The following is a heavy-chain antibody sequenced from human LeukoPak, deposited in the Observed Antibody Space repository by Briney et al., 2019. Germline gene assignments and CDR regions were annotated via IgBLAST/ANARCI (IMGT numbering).Heavy chain of an antibody. Sequence: GGSLRLSCAASGFSFSAYGMHWVRQAPGKGLEWVAIMRYDGSNKYYADSVKGRFTISRDNSKNTLYLQMNSLRAEDTAVYYCAKVVHERYFDWLSLRNWYFDLWGRGTLVTVSS. CDR3: AKVVHERYFDWLSLRNWYFDL. CDR2: MRYDGSNK. V-gene: IGHV3-30*02. D-gene: IGHD3-9*01. CDR1: GFSFSAYG. J-gene: IGHJ2*01.